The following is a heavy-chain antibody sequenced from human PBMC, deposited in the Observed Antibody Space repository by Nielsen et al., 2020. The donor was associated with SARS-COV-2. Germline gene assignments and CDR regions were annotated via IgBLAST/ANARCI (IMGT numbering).Heavy chain of an antibody. CDR3: ARDLSDFWSGYYTTPTYFQH. CDR2: ISYDGSNK. CDR1: GFTFSSYA. D-gene: IGHD3-3*01. Sequence: GGSLRLSCAASGFTFSSYAMHWVRQAPGKGLEWVAVISYDGSNKYYADSVKGRFTISRDNSKNTLYLQMNSLRAEDTAVYYCARDLSDFWSGYYTTPTYFQHWGQGTLVTVSS. J-gene: IGHJ1*01. V-gene: IGHV3-30*04.